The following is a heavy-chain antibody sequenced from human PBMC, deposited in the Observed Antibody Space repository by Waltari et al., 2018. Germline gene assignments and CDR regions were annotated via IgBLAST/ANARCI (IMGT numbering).Heavy chain of an antibody. J-gene: IGHJ5*02. CDR1: GGSISSYY. CDR3: ARGEMSIAARRVLGWFDP. Sequence: QVQLQESGPGLVKPSETLSLTCTVSGGSISSYYWSWIRQPPGKGLEWIGDNYYSGSTNYNPSLKSRVTISVDTSKNQFSLKLSSVTAADTAVYYCARGEMSIAARRVLGWFDPWGQGTLVTVSS. CDR2: NYYSGST. D-gene: IGHD6-6*01. V-gene: IGHV4-59*01.